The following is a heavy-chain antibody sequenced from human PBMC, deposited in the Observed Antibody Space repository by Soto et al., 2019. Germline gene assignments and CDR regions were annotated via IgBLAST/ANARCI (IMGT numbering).Heavy chain of an antibody. V-gene: IGHV2-5*02. Sequence: QITLKESGPTLAKPTQTLTLTCTFSGFSLSTPGAGVGWIRQPPGKALEWLALIYWDDDKRYSPSLESRLTITKETSKNHVVLTMTNIDPGDTATYYCAHRDEDYYYAMEVWGQGTTVTVSS. J-gene: IGHJ6*02. CDR3: AHRDEDYYYAMEV. CDR2: IYWDDDK. CDR1: GFSLSTPGAG.